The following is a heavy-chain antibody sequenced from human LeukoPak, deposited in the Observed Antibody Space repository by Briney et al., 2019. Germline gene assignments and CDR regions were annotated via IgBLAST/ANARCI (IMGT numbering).Heavy chain of an antibody. V-gene: IGHV4-4*07. J-gene: IGHJ4*02. CDR2: INSSGST. CDR3: ARAGDGYTSDY. D-gene: IGHD5-24*01. CDR1: DDSISSYY. Sequence: SETLSLTCTVSDDSISSYYWTWIRQPAGKGREWIGRINSSGSTNYNPSLKSRVTLSVDTSKNQFSLKLSSVTASDTAAYYCARAGDGYTSDYWGQGTLVTVSS.